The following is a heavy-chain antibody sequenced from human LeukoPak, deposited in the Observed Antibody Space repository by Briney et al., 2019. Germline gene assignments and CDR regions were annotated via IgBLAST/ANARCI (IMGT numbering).Heavy chain of an antibody. D-gene: IGHD3-22*01. J-gene: IGHJ4*02. Sequence: GGSLRLSCAASGLTVSSYMSWVRQAPGKGLEWVSVIYSGGSIYYADSVKGRFTISRDNAKNSLYLQMNSLRAEDTAVYYCAREMGYYDSSGYYYWGQGTLVTVSS. V-gene: IGHV3-66*01. CDR3: AREMGYYDSSGYYY. CDR2: IYSGGSI. CDR1: GLTVSSY.